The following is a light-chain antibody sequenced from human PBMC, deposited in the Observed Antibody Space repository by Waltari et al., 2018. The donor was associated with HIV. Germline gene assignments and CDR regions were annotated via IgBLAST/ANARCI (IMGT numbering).Light chain of an antibody. J-gene: IGKJ3*01. V-gene: IGKV1-39*01. Sequence: DIRMTQFPASLTASERVRVTITCRASQTISKFLSWIQTRPGKAPKLLIHSVSSLHSGVPSRFSASGSGTEFSHTISSLQPEDSATYYCQQMYNIPCTFGPGTKVEIE. CDR2: SVS. CDR1: QTISKF. CDR3: QQMYNIPCT.